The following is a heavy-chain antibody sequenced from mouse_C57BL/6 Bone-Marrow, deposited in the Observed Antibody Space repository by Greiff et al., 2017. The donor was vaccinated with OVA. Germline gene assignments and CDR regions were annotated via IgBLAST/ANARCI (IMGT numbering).Heavy chain of an antibody. J-gene: IGHJ4*01. CDR2: ISSGGSYT. CDR1: GFTFSSYG. V-gene: IGHV5-6*01. D-gene: IGHD2-3*01. Sequence: DVQLVASWGDLVKPGGSLKLSCAASGFTFSSYGMSWVRQTPDKRLEWVATISSGGSYTYYPASVKGRFTISRDKAKNTLYLQKSSLKSEDTAMYDCASHDGYSAMDYWGQGTSVTVSS. CDR3: ASHDGYSAMDY.